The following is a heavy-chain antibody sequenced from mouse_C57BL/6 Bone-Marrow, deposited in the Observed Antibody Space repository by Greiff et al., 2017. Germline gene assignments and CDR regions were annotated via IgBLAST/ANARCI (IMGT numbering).Heavy chain of an antibody. CDR2: IYPGGGDT. V-gene: IGHV1-82*01. Sequence: VHLVESGPELVKPGASVKISCKASGYAFSSSWMNWVKQRPGKGLEWIGRIYPGGGDTNYNGKFKGKATLTADQSSSSAYMKLSSLTSEDSAVYFCARSLWSYAMDYWGQGTSVTVSS. CDR1: GYAFSSSW. CDR3: ARSLWSYAMDY. D-gene: IGHD1-1*02. J-gene: IGHJ4*01.